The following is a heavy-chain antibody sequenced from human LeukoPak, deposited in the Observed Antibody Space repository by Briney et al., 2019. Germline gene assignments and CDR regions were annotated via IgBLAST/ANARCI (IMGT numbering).Heavy chain of an antibody. CDR1: GFTFSSYA. CDR2: ISYDGSNK. CDR3: ARDRRGGDYEGYFDY. Sequence: GRSLRLSCAASGFTFSSYAMPWVRQAPGKGLEWVAVISYDGSNKYYADSVKGRFTISRDNSKNTLYLQMNSLRAEDTAVYYCARDRRGGDYEGYFDYWGQGTLVTVSS. V-gene: IGHV3-30*04. J-gene: IGHJ4*02. D-gene: IGHD4-17*01.